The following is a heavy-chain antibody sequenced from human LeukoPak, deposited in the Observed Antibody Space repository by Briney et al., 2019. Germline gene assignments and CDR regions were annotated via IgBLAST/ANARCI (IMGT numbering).Heavy chain of an antibody. J-gene: IGHJ4*02. V-gene: IGHV3-7*01. CDR2: IKQDGSEK. CDR3: ARESGSYQPDSFDY. Sequence: PGGSLRLSCAASGFTFSSYWMSWVRQAPGKGLEWVANIKQDGSEKYYVDSAKGRFTISRDNAKNSLYLQMNSLRAEDTAVYYCARESGSYQPDSFDYWGQGTLVTVSS. CDR1: GFTFSSYW. D-gene: IGHD1-26*01.